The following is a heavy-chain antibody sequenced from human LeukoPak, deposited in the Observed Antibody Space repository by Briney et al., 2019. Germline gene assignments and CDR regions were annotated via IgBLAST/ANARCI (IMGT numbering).Heavy chain of an antibody. J-gene: IGHJ4*02. D-gene: IGHD3-22*01. V-gene: IGHV3-30*03. CDR3: ARESYYDSSVPAHFDY. Sequence: GRSLRLSCAASGFTFSSYGMHWVRQAPGKGLEWVAVISYDGSNKYYADSVKGRFTISRDNSKNTLYLQMNSLRAEDTAVYYCARESYYDSSVPAHFDYWGQGTLVTVSS. CDR1: GFTFSSYG. CDR2: ISYDGSNK.